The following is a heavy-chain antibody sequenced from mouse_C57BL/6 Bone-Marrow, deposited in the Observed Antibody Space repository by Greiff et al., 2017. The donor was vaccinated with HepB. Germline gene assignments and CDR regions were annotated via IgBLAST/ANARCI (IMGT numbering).Heavy chain of an antibody. V-gene: IGHV5-4*03. J-gene: IGHJ2*01. D-gene: IGHD1-1*01. CDR3: AKNDYYGSSYGY. CDR1: GFTFSSYA. Sequence: EVKVVESGGGLVKPGGSLKLSCAASGFTFSSYAMSWVRQTPEKRLEWVATISDGGSYTYYPDNVKGRFTISRDNAKNNLYLQMSHLKSEDTAMYYCAKNDYYGSSYGYWGQGTTLTVSS. CDR2: ISDGGSYT.